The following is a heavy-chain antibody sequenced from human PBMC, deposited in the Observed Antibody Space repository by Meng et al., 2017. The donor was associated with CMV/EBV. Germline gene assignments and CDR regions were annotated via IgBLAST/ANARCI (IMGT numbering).Heavy chain of an antibody. V-gene: IGHV4-39*07. CDR3: ARDSAVAGVVDY. Sequence: QLALLESGPGLVKPSETLSLTCTVSGGSINSSSYYWGWIRQPPGKGLEWIGSIYYSGSTYYNPSLKSRVTISVDTSKNQFSLKLSSVTAADTAVYYCARDSAVAGVVDYWGQGTLVTVSS. CDR1: GGSINSSSYY. D-gene: IGHD6-19*01. J-gene: IGHJ4*02. CDR2: IYYSGST.